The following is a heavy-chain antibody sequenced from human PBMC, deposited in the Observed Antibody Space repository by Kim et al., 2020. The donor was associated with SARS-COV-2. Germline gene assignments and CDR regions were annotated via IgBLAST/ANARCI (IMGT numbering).Heavy chain of an antibody. V-gene: IGHV3-21*01. CDR2: ISSSSSYI. D-gene: IGHD1-26*01. Sequence: GGSLRLSCAASGFTFSSYSMNWVRQAPGKGLEWVSSISSSSSYIYYADSVKGRFTISRDNAKNSLYLQMNSLRAEDTAVYYCARGSWGGGSYYNRDYWGQGTLVTVSS. CDR3: ARGSWGGGSYYNRDY. J-gene: IGHJ4*02. CDR1: GFTFSSYS.